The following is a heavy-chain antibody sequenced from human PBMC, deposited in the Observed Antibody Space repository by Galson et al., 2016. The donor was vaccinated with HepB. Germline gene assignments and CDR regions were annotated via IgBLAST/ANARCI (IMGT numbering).Heavy chain of an antibody. CDR2: TSWNSGSI. V-gene: IGHV3-9*01. CDR3: ARGRGSNWRDAFDI. Sequence: SLRLSCAASGFTFDDYAMHWVRQAPGKGLEWVSGTSWNSGSIGYADSVKGRLTISRDNDKNSLHLQMNILRAEDTALYYCARGRGSNWRDAFDIWGQGTMVTVSS. D-gene: IGHD6-13*01. J-gene: IGHJ3*02. CDR1: GFTFDDYA.